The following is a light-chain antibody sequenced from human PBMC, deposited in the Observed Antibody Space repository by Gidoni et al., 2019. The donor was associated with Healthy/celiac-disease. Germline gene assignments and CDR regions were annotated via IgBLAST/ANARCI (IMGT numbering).Light chain of an antibody. CDR2: DVS. V-gene: IGLV2-11*01. Sequence: QSALTQPRSVSGSPGQSVTISCTGTSSEVGEYNYVSWYQQHPGKVPKLMIYDVSKRPSGVPDRFSGSKSGNSASLTISGLQAEDEADYYCCSYAGSYTFYVFGTGTKVTVL. CDR1: SSEVGEYNY. J-gene: IGLJ1*01. CDR3: CSYAGSYTFYV.